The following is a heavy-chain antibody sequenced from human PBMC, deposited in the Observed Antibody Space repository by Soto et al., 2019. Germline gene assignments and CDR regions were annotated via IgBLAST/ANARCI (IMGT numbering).Heavy chain of an antibody. Sequence: QVQLVQSGAEVKKPGSSVKVSCKASGGTFSSYAISWVRQAPGQGLEWMGGIIPIFGTANYAHKFQGRVTITADESTSTAYMELSSLRSDDTAVYYCARETSGGQSNWFDPWGQGTLVTVSS. CDR1: GGTFSSYA. V-gene: IGHV1-69*01. D-gene: IGHD1-26*01. J-gene: IGHJ5*02. CDR2: IIPIFGTA. CDR3: ARETSGGQSNWFDP.